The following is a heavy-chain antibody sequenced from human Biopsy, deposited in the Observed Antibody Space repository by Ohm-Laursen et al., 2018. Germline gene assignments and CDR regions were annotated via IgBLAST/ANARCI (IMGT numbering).Heavy chain of an antibody. V-gene: IGHV1-69*04. J-gene: IGHJ6*01. CDR1: GGTFNNYG. CDR3: ARDKTVLNYYFASDV. D-gene: IGHD2/OR15-2a*01. CDR2: VISMVGTP. Sequence: SVKVSCKASGGTFNNYGITWVRQAPGQGLEWVGRVISMVGTPKYAQKFQGRVTITVDKSTSTAYLDLSSLKSEDTAVYYCARDKTVLNYYFASDVWGQGTTVTVSS.